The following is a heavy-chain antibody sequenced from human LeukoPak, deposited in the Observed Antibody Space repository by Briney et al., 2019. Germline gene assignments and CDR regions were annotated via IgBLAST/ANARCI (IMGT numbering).Heavy chain of an antibody. D-gene: IGHD6-6*01. Sequence: ASVTVSCKASGYTFTSYYMHWVRQAPGQGLEWMGIINPSGGSTSYAQKFQGRVTMTRDMSTSTVYMELSSLRSEDTAVYYCARDLYSSSSVDYYYMDVWGKGTTVTVSS. CDR3: ARDLYSSSSVDYYYMDV. V-gene: IGHV1-46*01. CDR2: INPSGGST. CDR1: GYTFTSYY. J-gene: IGHJ6*03.